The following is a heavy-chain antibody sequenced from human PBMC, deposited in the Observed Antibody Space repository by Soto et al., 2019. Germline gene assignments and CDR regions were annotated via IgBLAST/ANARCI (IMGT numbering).Heavy chain of an antibody. CDR2: IIPILGIA. Sequence: SVKVSCKASGGTFSSYTISWVRQAPGQGLEWMGRIIPILGIANYAQKFQGRVTITADKSTSTAYMELSSLRSEDTAVYYCARAEDSGNFDIWGQGTMVTVSS. V-gene: IGHV1-69*02. CDR3: ARAEDSGNFDI. D-gene: IGHD1-26*01. CDR1: GGTFSSYT. J-gene: IGHJ3*02.